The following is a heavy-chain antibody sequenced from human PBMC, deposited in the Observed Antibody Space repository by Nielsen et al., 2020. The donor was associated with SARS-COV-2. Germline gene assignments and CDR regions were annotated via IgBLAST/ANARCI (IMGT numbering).Heavy chain of an antibody. J-gene: IGHJ3*02. CDR1: GGSISSSSYY. CDR2: MHYIGTT. CDR3: AGCYHAFDI. D-gene: IGHD4/OR15-4a*01. Sequence: GSLRLSCSFSGGSISSSSYYWGWIRQPPGKGLEWIGSMHYIGTTHYNPSLKSRVTMSVDTSKNQFSLKLSSVTAADTAVYYCAGCYHAFDIWGQGTMVTVSS. V-gene: IGHV4-39*01.